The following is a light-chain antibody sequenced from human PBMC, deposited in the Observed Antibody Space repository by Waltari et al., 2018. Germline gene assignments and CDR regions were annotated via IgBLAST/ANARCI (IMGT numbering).Light chain of an antibody. V-gene: IGLV1-44*01. CDR3: AAWDDSLNGPWV. CDR2: SNN. CDR1: SSNIGSNT. Sequence: QSVLTQPPSASGTPGQRVTISCSGSSSNIGSNTVNWYQQLPGTAPKLLIYSNNQRPSGVPDRVSGSKSGTSASLAIRGLQSEDEADYYCAAWDDSLNGPWVFGGGTKLTVL. J-gene: IGLJ3*02.